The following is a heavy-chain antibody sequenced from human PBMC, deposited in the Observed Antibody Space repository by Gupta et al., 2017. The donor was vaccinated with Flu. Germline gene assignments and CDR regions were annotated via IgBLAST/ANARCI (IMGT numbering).Heavy chain of an antibody. CDR1: GFHLRDYA. J-gene: IGHJ5*01. V-gene: IGHV3-23*03. CDR2: IDRSGGSA. CDR3: ARDLYTVPGALDS. Sequence: EVHLLGAGGGLLHTGGSLRLPCAGSGFHLRDYALTWVRQSPGKGPKWVSGIDRSGGSAYYADAVRGRFTVTRENSVNTFHLQMKSQRVEDTDIYYCARDLYTVPGALDSWGQGTLVTVSS. D-gene: IGHD6-19*01.